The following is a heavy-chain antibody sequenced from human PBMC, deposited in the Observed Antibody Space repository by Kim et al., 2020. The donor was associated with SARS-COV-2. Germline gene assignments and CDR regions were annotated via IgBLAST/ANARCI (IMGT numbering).Heavy chain of an antibody. J-gene: IGHJ4*02. CDR2: SYYSGKS. CDR3: ARQHSFSSGWMAFDY. D-gene: IGHD6-19*01. V-gene: IGHV4-59*01. Sequence: SETLSLTCTVSGGSIDTYYWTWIRQSPGRGLEWIGYSYYSGKSKYNPSLDSRVTISVDTSKNQFSLTLTSVTAADTAVYYCARQHSFSSGWMAFDYWGQGTLVTVSS. CDR1: GGSIDTYY.